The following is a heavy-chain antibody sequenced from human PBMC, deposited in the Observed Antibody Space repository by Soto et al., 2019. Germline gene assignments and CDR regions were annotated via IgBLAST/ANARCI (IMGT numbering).Heavy chain of an antibody. CDR2: MNPNSGNT. CDR1: GYTFTSYD. D-gene: IGHD3-9*01. Sequence: QVQLVQSGAEVKKPGASVKVSCKASGYTFTSYDINWVRQTTGQGLEWMGWMNPNSGNTGYAQKFQGRVTMTRNTSISTAYVELSSLRSEDTAVYYCARGWYFDYYYYGMDVWGQGTTVTVSS. V-gene: IGHV1-8*01. CDR3: ARGWYFDYYYYGMDV. J-gene: IGHJ6*02.